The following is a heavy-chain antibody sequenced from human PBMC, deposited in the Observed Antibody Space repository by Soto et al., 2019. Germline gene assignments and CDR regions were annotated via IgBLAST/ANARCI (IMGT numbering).Heavy chain of an antibody. V-gene: IGHV3-74*01. D-gene: IGHD6-13*01. CDR2: INGDGRVT. Sequence: GCLRLSCAASGFTVRRYWMHWVRPAPGKGLVWVSRINGDGRVTNYADSVTGRFTISRDNAKNTLYLQRNSLRAEDTAVYDCAQEQLAFSYDYWGQGAQVTVSS. J-gene: IGHJ4*02. CDR3: AQEQLAFSYDY. CDR1: GFTVRRYW.